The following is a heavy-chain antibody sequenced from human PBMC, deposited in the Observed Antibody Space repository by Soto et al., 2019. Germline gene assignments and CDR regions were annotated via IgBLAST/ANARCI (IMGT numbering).Heavy chain of an antibody. CDR2: ISAYNGNT. D-gene: IGHD3-9*01. J-gene: IGHJ5*02. V-gene: IGHV1-18*01. CDR3: ARDSPGYYDILTGYYNT. Sequence: GASEKVSCKASGYTFTSYGISWVRQAPGEGLEWMGWISAYNGNTNYAQKLQGRVTMTTDTSTSTAYMELRSLRSDDTAVYYCARDSPGYYDILTGYYNTWGQRTLVTVSS. CDR1: GYTFTSYG.